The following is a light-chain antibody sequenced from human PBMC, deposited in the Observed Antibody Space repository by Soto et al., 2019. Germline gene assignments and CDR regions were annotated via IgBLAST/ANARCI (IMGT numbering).Light chain of an antibody. CDR3: QQYNKWPLT. J-gene: IGKJ4*01. CDR1: QSLNGN. V-gene: IGKV3-15*01. Sequence: EIVMTQSPATLSVSPGERANLSCRASQSLNGNLAWYQQKPGQGPRLLIYGASTRATGIPARFSGSGSGTEFTLTISSLQSEDFAVYHCQQYNKWPLTFGGGTKVEIK. CDR2: GAS.